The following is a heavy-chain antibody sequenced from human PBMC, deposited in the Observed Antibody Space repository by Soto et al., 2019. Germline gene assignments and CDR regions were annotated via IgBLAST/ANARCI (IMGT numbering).Heavy chain of an antibody. V-gene: IGHV4-31*03. D-gene: IGHD2-21*01. Sequence: QVQLQESGPGLVKPSQTLSLTCTVSGGSISSGGYYWSWIRQPPGKGLEWIGYIYYRGSTYYNPSLKSRVTISVDTSKNQFSLKLSSVTAADTAVYYCAASCVGCGGFNYYGMDVWGQGTTVTVSS. CDR3: AASCVGCGGFNYYGMDV. CDR1: GGSISSGGYY. J-gene: IGHJ6*02. CDR2: IYYRGST.